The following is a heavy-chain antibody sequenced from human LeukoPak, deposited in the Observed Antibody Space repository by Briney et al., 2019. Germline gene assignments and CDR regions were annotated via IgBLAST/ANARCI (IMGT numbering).Heavy chain of an antibody. J-gene: IGHJ6*04. CDR1: GYTFTSYA. CDR2: INAGNGNT. V-gene: IGHV1-3*01. Sequence: ASVKDSCKASGYTFTSYAMHWVRQAPGQRLEWMGWINAGNGNTKYSQKFQGRVTITRDTSASTTYMELSSLRSEDTAVYYCARGGRVRGVIFSWGYGMDVWGKGTTVTVSS. CDR3: ARGGRVRGVIFSWGYGMDV. D-gene: IGHD3-10*01.